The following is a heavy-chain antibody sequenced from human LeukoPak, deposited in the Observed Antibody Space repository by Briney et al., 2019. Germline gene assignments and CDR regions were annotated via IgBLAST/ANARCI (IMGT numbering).Heavy chain of an antibody. CDR1: GGSISSSSNYY. Sequence: PSETLSLTGTVSGGSISSSSNYYWGWIRQPPGKGLEWIGSIYYSGTTFYNPSLESRVTVAIDTSKDQFSLKLTSVTAADTAVYYCARLQFNGNKPRQCDYWGQGTLVTVSS. CDR2: IYYSGTT. V-gene: IGHV4-39*01. CDR3: ARLQFNGNKPRQCDY. D-gene: IGHD1-14*01. J-gene: IGHJ4*02.